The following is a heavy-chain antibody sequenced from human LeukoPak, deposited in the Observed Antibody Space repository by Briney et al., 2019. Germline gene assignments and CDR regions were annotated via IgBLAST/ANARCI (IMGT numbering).Heavy chain of an antibody. CDR1: GFTFSSYG. V-gene: IGHV3-33*03. D-gene: IGHD5/OR15-5a*01. J-gene: IGHJ3*02. Sequence: GGSLRLSCEASGFTFSSYGMHWVRQAPGKGLEWVAVVWNDGTKKYYADSVKGRFTISRDKSKNTLYLQMNSLRAEDTAVYYCAKGPSVYDAFDIWGQGTVVTVSS. CDR2: VWNDGTKK. CDR3: AKGPSVYDAFDI.